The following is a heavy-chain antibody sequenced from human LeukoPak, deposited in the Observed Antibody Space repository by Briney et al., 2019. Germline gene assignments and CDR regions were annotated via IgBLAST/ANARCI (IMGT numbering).Heavy chain of an antibody. CDR2: INPTGGST. J-gene: IGHJ5*02. V-gene: IGHV1-46*01. CDR3: ARGFSPLEAADL. Sequence: ASVKVSCKASGYTFPSYFMHWVRQAPGQGLEWMGIINPTGGSTTYAQKFQGRVTMTRDTSTSTVYMELSSLRSDDTAVYCCARGFSPLEAADLWGQGTLVTVSS. D-gene: IGHD6-13*01. CDR1: GYTFPSYF.